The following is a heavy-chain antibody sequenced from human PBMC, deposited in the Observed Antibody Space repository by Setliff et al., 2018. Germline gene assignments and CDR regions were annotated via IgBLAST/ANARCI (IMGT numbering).Heavy chain of an antibody. CDR3: VREGLSFGPGCCPNWLDP. Sequence: ASVKVSCKASGYTFTGYYIHWVRQAPGQGLEWMGWINPHSGGTNFPQTFQGRVTLTRDTSITTVYMELRTLTSDDTAVYYCVREGLSFGPGCCPNWLDPWGQGTLVTVSS. J-gene: IGHJ5*02. CDR2: INPHSGGT. V-gene: IGHV1-2*02. CDR1: GYTFTGYY. D-gene: IGHD3-3*01.